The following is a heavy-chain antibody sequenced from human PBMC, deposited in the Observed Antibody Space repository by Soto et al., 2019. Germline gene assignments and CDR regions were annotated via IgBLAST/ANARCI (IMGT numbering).Heavy chain of an antibody. V-gene: IGHV1-8*01. Sequence: ASVKVSCKASGYTFTSYDINWVRQATGQGLEWMGWMNPNSGNTGYAQKFQGRVTMTRNTSISTAYMELSSLRSEDTAVYYCARGSELGYXSGGSCPHYYYYYGMDVWGQGTTVTVSS. D-gene: IGHD2-15*01. J-gene: IGHJ6*02. CDR3: ARGSELGYXSGGSCPHYYYYYGMDV. CDR2: MNPNSGNT. CDR1: GYTFTSYD.